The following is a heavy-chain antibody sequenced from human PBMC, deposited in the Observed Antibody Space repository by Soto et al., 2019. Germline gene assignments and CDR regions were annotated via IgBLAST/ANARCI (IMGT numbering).Heavy chain of an antibody. CDR1: GYTFTVYY. V-gene: IGHV1-2*02. D-gene: IGHD6-19*01. CDR2: INPNSGGT. Sequence: ASVKVSCNASGYTFTVYYRHWVRPAPVQGLEWMGWINPNSGGTNYAQKFQGRVTMTRDTSISTAYMELSRLRSDDTAVYYCAREWYSSGWSLYYYYYYGMDVWGQGTTVNVS. CDR3: AREWYSSGWSLYYYYYYGMDV. J-gene: IGHJ6*02.